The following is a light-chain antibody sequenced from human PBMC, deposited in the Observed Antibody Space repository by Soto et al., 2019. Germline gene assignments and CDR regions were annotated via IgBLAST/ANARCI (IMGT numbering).Light chain of an antibody. CDR3: QKYDSALIT. CDR1: QGISKY. V-gene: IGKV1-27*01. Sequence: DIQMTQSPSSLSASVGDRVTITCRASQGISKYLAWYQQKPGKVPKLLIYAASTLQSGVPSRFSGSGSGTDFTLTISSLQPEDVATYYCQKYDSALITFGQGTRLEI. J-gene: IGKJ5*01. CDR2: AAS.